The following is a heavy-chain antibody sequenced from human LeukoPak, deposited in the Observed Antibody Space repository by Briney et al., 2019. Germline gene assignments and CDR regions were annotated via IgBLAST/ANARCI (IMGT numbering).Heavy chain of an antibody. V-gene: IGHV3-23*01. CDR1: GFTFSSYA. D-gene: IGHD6-19*01. CDR3: AKISVTLTRDY. J-gene: IGHJ4*02. CDR2: ITNSGGST. Sequence: GGSLRLSCAASGFTFSSYAMTWVRQAPGKGLEWVSAITNSGGSTYYADSVKGRFTISRDNSKNTLFLQMNSLRADDTAVYYCAKISVTLTRDYWGQGTLVTVSS.